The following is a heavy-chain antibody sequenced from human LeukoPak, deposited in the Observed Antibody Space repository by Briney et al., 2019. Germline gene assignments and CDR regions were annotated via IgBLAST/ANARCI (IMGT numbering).Heavy chain of an antibody. CDR3: ARDLEGYCSGGSCYNLVGFDY. CDR2: IXXXXXGX. D-gene: IGHD2-15*01. J-gene: IGHJ4*02. V-gene: IGHV1-2*04. Sequence: APXXGXEWMGWIXXXXXGXNYAQKFQGWVTMTRDTSISTAFMELSRLRSDDTAVYYCARDLEGYCSGGSCYNLVGFDYWGQGTLVTVSS.